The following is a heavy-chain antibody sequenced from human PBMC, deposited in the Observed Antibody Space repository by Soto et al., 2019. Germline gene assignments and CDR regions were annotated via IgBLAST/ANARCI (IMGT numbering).Heavy chain of an antibody. D-gene: IGHD4-17*01. V-gene: IGHV4-30-4*01. CDR1: GGSISSGDYY. J-gene: IGHJ5*02. Sequence: QVQLQESGPGLVKPSQTLSLTCTVSGGSISSGDYYWSWIRQPPGKGLEWIGYIYYSGSTYYNPSLKSRVTISVDTSKNQFSLKLSSVTAADTAVYYCARVVGPVEAPVTKNWFDPWGQGTLVTVSS. CDR3: ARVVGPVEAPVTKNWFDP. CDR2: IYYSGST.